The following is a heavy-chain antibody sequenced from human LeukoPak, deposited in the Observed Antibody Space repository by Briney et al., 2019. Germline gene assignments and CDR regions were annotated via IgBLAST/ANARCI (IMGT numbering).Heavy chain of an antibody. J-gene: IGHJ4*02. CDR3: ARAGPDSGYDYEVDY. Sequence: SETLSLTCTVSGGSISSYYWSWIRQPPGKGLEWIGYIYYSGSTNYNPSLKSRVTISVDTSKNQFSLKLSPVTAADTAVYYCARAGPDSGYDYEVDYWGQGTLVTVSS. D-gene: IGHD5-12*01. CDR2: IYYSGST. CDR1: GGSISSYY. V-gene: IGHV4-59*08.